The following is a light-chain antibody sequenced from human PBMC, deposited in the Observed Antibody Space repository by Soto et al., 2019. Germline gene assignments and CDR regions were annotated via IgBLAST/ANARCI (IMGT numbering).Light chain of an antibody. Sequence: TQPPSTLSASVRERVTITCRASQSISSWLAWYQQKPGKAPKLLIYKASSLESGVPSRFSGSGSGTEFTLTISSLQPDDFATYYCQQYNSYPTFGQGTKVDIK. CDR3: QQYNSYPT. CDR1: QSISSW. CDR2: KAS. J-gene: IGKJ1*01. V-gene: IGKV1-5*03.